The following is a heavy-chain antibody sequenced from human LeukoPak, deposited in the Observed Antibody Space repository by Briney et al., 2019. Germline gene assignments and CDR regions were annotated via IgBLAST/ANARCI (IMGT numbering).Heavy chain of an antibody. D-gene: IGHD6-19*01. CDR3: ALPGIAVAGYDY. CDR2: IIPIFGTA. Sequence: SXKVSCKASGGTFSSYAISWVRQAPGQGVEWMGRIIPIFGTANYAQKFQGRDKITTDESTSSAYMELSSLRSEDTAVYYCALPGIAVAGYDYWGQGTLVTVSS. V-gene: IGHV1-69*05. CDR1: GGTFSSYA. J-gene: IGHJ4*02.